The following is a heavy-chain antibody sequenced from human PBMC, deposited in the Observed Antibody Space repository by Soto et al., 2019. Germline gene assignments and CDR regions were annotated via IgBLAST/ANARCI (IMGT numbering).Heavy chain of an antibody. Sequence: PSETLSLTCAVSGYSISSGYYWGWIRQPPGKGLEWIGSIYHSGSTYYNPSLKSRVTISVDTSKNQFSLKLSSVTAADTAVYYCARVSGYSSSWYRTGEFDYWGQGTLVTVSS. CDR2: IYHSGST. CDR1: GYSISSGYY. V-gene: IGHV4-38-2*01. D-gene: IGHD6-13*01. J-gene: IGHJ4*02. CDR3: ARVSGYSSSWYRTGEFDY.